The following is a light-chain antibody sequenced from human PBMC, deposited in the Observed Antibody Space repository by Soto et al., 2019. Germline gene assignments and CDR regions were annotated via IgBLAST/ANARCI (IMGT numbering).Light chain of an antibody. CDR1: QSVSSN. CDR2: GAS. J-gene: IGKJ1*01. CDR3: QQYGSSLTWT. V-gene: IGKV3-20*01. Sequence: EIGMTRWPSTPSVSTGERAALSCRSSQSVSSNLAWYQQKPGQAPRLLIYGASTRAAGIPDRFSGSGSGTDFTLTISGLEPEDFAVYYCQQYGSSLTWTLGQGTKVDIK.